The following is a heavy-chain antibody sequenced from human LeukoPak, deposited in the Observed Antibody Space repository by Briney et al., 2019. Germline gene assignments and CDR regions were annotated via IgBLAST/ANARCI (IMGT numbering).Heavy chain of an antibody. J-gene: IGHJ5*02. CDR2: INHSGST. CDR1: GGSISGYF. CDR3: ARGRHSKRLRFFGHNWFDP. Sequence: SETLSLTCTVSGGSISGYFWSWIRQPAGKGLEWIGEINHSGSTNYNPSLKSRVTISVDTSKNQFSLKLSSVTAADTAVYYCARGRHSKRLRFFGHNWFDPWGQGTLVTVSS. V-gene: IGHV4-34*01. D-gene: IGHD3-3*01.